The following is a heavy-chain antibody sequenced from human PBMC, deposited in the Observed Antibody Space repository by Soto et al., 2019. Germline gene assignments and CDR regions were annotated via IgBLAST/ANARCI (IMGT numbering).Heavy chain of an antibody. CDR2: IGTLSDT. CDR1: GFTFSTFD. D-gene: IGHD3-10*01. J-gene: IGHJ5*02. CDR3: ARGRSFSYDSTPPPMFDP. V-gene: IGHV3-13*01. Sequence: GGSLRLSCAGSGFTFSTFDIHWVRQAPGKGLEWVSGIGTLSDTFYTASVQGRFTISRQNAKNSVYLQMNSLRAGDTAFYYCARGRSFSYDSTPPPMFDPWGQGTLVTVSS.